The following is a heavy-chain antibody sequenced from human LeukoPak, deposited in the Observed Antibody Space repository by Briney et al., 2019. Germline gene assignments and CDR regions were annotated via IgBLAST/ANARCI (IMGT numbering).Heavy chain of an antibody. CDR2: INPSGGTT. D-gene: IGHD3-10*01. CDR1: GGTFTSYY. J-gene: IGHJ4*02. CDR3: ARGGWFGGHFGY. V-gene: IGHV1-46*01. Sequence: ASVKVSCKASGGTFTSYYMHWVRQAPGQGLEWMGIINPSGGTTNYAQKFQGRVTMTSDMSTSTVYMELSSLRSEDTAVYYCARGGWFGGHFGYWGQGTLVTVSS.